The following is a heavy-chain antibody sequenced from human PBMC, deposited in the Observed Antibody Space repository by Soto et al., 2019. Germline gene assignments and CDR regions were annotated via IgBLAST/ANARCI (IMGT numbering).Heavy chain of an antibody. Sequence: SVKVSCKASGGTFSSYAISWVRQAPGQGLEWMGGIIPIFGTANYAQKFQGRVTITADESTSTAYMELSSLRSEDTAVYYCARTTGPYYDYVWGSYRYYGMDVWGQGTTVTVSS. D-gene: IGHD3-16*02. CDR1: GGTFSSYA. V-gene: IGHV1-69*13. J-gene: IGHJ6*02. CDR2: IIPIFGTA. CDR3: ARTTGPYYDYVWGSYRYYGMDV.